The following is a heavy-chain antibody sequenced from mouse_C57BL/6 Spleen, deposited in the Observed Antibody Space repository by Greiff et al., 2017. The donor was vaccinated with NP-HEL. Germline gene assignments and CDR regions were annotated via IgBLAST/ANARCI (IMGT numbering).Heavy chain of an antibody. V-gene: IGHV1-82*01. J-gene: IGHJ4*01. CDR2: IYPGDGDT. CDR3: AREYYYAMDY. Sequence: QLQQSGPELVKPGASVKISCKASGYAFSSSWMNWVKQRPGKGLEWIGRIYPGDGDTNYNGKFKGKATLTADKSSSTAYMQLSSLTSEDSAVYFCAREYYYAMDYWGQGTSVTVSS. CDR1: GYAFSSSW.